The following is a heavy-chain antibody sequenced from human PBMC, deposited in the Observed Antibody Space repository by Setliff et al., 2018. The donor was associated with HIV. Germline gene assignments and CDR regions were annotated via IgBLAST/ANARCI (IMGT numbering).Heavy chain of an antibody. CDR3: AREIQNCGGNHYYCYMDV. V-gene: IGHV3-23*01. J-gene: IGHJ6*03. Sequence: GSLRLSCAASGLTFNNYAMNWVRQAPGKGLEWVSAISGSGANTYYADSVKGRFTISRDNSKNTLYLQMNSLRAGDTAVYYCAREIQNCGGNHYYCYMDVWGKGTTVTVSS. CDR2: ISGSGANT. CDR1: GLTFNNYA. D-gene: IGHD2-15*01.